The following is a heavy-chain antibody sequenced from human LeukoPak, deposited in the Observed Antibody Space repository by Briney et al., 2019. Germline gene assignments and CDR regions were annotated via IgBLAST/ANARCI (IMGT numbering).Heavy chain of an antibody. Sequence: ASVKVSCKASGGTFSSYAISWVRQAPGQGLEWMGGIIPIFGTANYAQKFQGRVTITADKSTSTAYMELSSLRSEDTAVYYCARFQPTKRTAFDIWGQGTMVTVSS. CDR3: ARFQPTKRTAFDI. CDR1: GGTFSSYA. V-gene: IGHV1-69*06. J-gene: IGHJ3*02. CDR2: IIPIFGTA.